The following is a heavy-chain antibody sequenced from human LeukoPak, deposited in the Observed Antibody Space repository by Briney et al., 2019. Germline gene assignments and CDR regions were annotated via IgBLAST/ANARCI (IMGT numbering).Heavy chain of an antibody. D-gene: IGHD1-14*01. CDR2: ISTYNGNT. V-gene: IGHV1-18*01. Sequence: ASVKVSRKASGYTFTSSGISWVRQAPGQGLEWMGWISTYNGNTNYAQKVQGRITMTTDTSTNTAYMELRNLRSDDTAVYYCARGTRDLWGQGTLVTVSS. CDR1: GYTFTSSG. CDR3: ARGTRDL. J-gene: IGHJ5*02.